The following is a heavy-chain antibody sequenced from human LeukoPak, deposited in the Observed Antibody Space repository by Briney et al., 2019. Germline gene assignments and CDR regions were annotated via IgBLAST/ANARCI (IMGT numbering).Heavy chain of an antibody. J-gene: IGHJ4*02. CDR2: IYYSGST. V-gene: IGHV4-39*07. CDR1: GGSISSSSYY. CDR3: ARATGLLGSTTFDY. Sequence: SETLSLTCTVSGGSISSSSYYWGWIRQPPGKGLEWIGSIYYSGSTYYNPSLKSQVTISVDTSKNQFSLKLSSVTAADTAVYYCARATGLLGSTTFDYWGQGTLVTVSS. D-gene: IGHD1-26*01.